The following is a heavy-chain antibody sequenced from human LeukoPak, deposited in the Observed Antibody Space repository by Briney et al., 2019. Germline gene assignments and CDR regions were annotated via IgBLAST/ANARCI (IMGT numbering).Heavy chain of an antibody. V-gene: IGHV4-39*01. CDR2: IYYSRST. CDR3: ANRGIYGYFNY. D-gene: IGHD3-10*01. CDR1: GGSISSSSYY. Sequence: SETLSLTCTVSGGSISSSSYYWGWIRQPPGKGLEWIGSIYYSRSTYYNPSLKSRVTISVGTSKNQFSLRLTSVTASDTAVYYCANRGIYGYFNYWGQGTQVTVSS. J-gene: IGHJ4*02.